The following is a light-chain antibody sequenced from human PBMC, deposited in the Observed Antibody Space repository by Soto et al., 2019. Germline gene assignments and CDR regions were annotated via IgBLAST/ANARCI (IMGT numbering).Light chain of an antibody. Sequence: DIQLTQSPSFLSASVGDRVTITCRASQGINRFLAWYQQKPGKAPKLLMYGASSLQSGVPSRISGSGSGTDFTLSISSLQPEDFETYYCQQYYTYSWTFGQGTKVDIK. CDR3: QQYYTYSWT. V-gene: IGKV1-9*01. J-gene: IGKJ1*01. CDR2: GAS. CDR1: QGINRF.